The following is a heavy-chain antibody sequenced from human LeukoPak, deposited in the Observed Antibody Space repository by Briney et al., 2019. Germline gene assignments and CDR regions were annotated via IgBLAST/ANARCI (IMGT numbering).Heavy chain of an antibody. J-gene: IGHJ4*02. V-gene: IGHV3-43*02. Sequence: PGGSLRLSCTASGFTFHDYAMHWVRQAPGKGLEWVSHISGDGRSTYYAGSVKGRFTISRDNSKNSQYLQMNSLTTEDTAMYYCAKGGGWLVDYWGQGTLVTVSS. D-gene: IGHD6-19*01. CDR3: AKGGGWLVDY. CDR2: ISGDGRST. CDR1: GFTFHDYA.